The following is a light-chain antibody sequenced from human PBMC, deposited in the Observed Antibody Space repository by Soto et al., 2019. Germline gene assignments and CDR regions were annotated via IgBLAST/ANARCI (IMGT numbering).Light chain of an antibody. V-gene: IGLV2-14*01. CDR1: SSDVGGYNY. CDR2: EVS. Sequence: QSVLTQPASVSGSPGQSITISCTRSSSDVGGYNYVSWYQQHPGKAPKLMIYEVSNRPSGISNRFSGSKSGNTASLTLSGLQAEDEADYYCSSYTSSSTLVFGGGTKVTVL. CDR3: SSYTSSSTLV. J-gene: IGLJ2*01.